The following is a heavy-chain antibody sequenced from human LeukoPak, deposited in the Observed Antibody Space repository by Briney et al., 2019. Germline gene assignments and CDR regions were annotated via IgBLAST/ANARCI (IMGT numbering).Heavy chain of an antibody. CDR2: IYYSGST. Sequence: PSETLSLTRTVSGGSISSGGYYWSWIRQQPGKGLEWIGYIYYSGSTYYNPSLKSRVTISVDTSKNQFSLKLSSVTAADTAVYYCARSDFWSGYLIGFDYWGQGTLVTVSS. CDR3: ARSDFWSGYLIGFDY. J-gene: IGHJ4*02. CDR1: GGSISSGGYY. D-gene: IGHD3-3*01. V-gene: IGHV4-31*03.